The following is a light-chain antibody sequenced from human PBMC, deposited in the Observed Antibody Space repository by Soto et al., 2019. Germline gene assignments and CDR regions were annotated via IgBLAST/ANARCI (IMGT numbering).Light chain of an antibody. CDR3: QQYNEWPPYT. V-gene: IGKV3-15*01. J-gene: IGKJ2*01. CDR2: GAS. CDR1: QSISNN. Sequence: EVVMTQSPATLSVSPGGRATLSCRASQSISNNLVWYQQRPGQAPRLLIYGASTRATGIPARFSGSGSGTDFTLTITSLQSEDFAVYYCQQYNEWPPYTFGQGTKLEIK.